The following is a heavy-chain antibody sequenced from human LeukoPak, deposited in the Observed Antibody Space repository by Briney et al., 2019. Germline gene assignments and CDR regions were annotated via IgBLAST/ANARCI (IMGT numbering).Heavy chain of an antibody. J-gene: IGHJ5*02. D-gene: IGHD2-15*01. Sequence: PSETLSLTCTVSGGSISSSSYYWGWIRQPPGKGLEWIGSIYYSGSTYYNPSLKSRVTISVDTSKNQFSLKLSSVTAADTAVYYCARDGVVVVVGGPWFDPWGQGTLVTVSS. CDR1: GGSISSSSYY. V-gene: IGHV4-39*07. CDR2: IYYSGST. CDR3: ARDGVVVVVGGPWFDP.